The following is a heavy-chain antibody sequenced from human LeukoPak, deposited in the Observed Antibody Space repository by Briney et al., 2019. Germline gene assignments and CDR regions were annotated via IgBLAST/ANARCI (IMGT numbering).Heavy chain of an antibody. CDR2: IDPSGTRK. V-gene: IGHV1-46*01. CDR1: GYTFTGYY. J-gene: IGHJ3*02. CDR3: ARVSGRIAFDAFDI. D-gene: IGHD6-13*01. Sequence: GASVKVSCKASGYTFTGYYLHWVRQAPGQGLEWMGIIDPSGTRKSYAQKFQGRITMTRDTSTSTVYMELSSLRSEDTAVYYCARVSGRIAFDAFDIWGQGTMVTVSS.